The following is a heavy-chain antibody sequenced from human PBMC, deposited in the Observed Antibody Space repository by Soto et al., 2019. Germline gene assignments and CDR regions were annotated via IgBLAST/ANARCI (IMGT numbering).Heavy chain of an antibody. V-gene: IGHV4-39*01. Sequence: QLQLEESGPGLVKRSETLSLICTVSGGSVSSAGYFWGWIRQPPGKGLEWLGSVYFSGDSYYNPSLKSRVAMSVDTSKSQFSLNLTSATAADTAVYYCARHRPAASRYAYYHYMDVWGKGTSVTVSS. D-gene: IGHD3-9*01. CDR2: VYFSGDS. J-gene: IGHJ6*03. CDR1: GGSVSSAGYF. CDR3: ARHRPAASRYAYYHYMDV.